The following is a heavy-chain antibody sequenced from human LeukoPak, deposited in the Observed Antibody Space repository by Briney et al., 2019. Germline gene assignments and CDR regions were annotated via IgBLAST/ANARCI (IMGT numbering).Heavy chain of an antibody. Sequence: ASVKVSCKASGGTFSSYAISWVRQAPGQGLEWMGGIIPIFGTANYAQKFQGRVTITTDESTSTAYMELSSLRSEDTAAYYCARQGISGYDSFFDYWGQGTLVTVSS. D-gene: IGHD5-12*01. V-gene: IGHV1-69*05. CDR3: ARQGISGYDSFFDY. CDR2: IIPIFGTA. CDR1: GGTFSSYA. J-gene: IGHJ4*02.